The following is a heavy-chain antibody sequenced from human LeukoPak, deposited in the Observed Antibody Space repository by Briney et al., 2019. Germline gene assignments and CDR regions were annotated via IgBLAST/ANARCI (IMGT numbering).Heavy chain of an antibody. Sequence: ASVKVSCKASGGTFSSYAISWVRQAPGQGLEWMGGIIPIFGTANYAQKFQGRVTITADESTSTAYMELSSLRSEDTAVYYCARASRHCGGDCSHPPRTWYYYMDAWGKGTTVTVSS. CDR2: IIPIFGTA. D-gene: IGHD2-21*01. CDR3: ARASRHCGGDCSHPPRTWYYYMDA. V-gene: IGHV1-69*01. J-gene: IGHJ6*03. CDR1: GGTFSSYA.